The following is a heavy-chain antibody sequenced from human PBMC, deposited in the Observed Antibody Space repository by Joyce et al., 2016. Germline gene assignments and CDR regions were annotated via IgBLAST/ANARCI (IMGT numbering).Heavy chain of an antibody. CDR2: ITGERGDT. D-gene: IGHD1/OR15-1a*01. V-gene: IGHV1-18*01. CDR3: ARVNTRILDY. Sequence: QVQLMQSGVEMKKPGASVKVSCKASGYIFTSYGISWVRQAPGQGLEWMGWITGERGDTNYAQKCQGRVTMTTDTSTGTAYLDLGSLRSDDTAVYYCARVNTRILDYWGQGTLVTVSS. J-gene: IGHJ4*02. CDR1: GYIFTSYG.